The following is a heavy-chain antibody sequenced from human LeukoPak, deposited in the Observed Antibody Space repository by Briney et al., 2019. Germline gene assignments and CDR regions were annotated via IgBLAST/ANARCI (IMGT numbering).Heavy chain of an antibody. D-gene: IGHD3-10*01. J-gene: IGHJ4*02. CDR1: GFTFSSYS. CDR3: GRHRSGSGTYFIDY. CDR2: MKKDGSET. Sequence: GGSLRLSCVVSGFTFSSYSMIWVRQAPGKGLQWVANMKKDGSETNYVDSVKGGFTISRDNAKNSLYVQMNSLRAEDTAVYYCGRHRSGSGTYFIDYWGQGTLVSVSS. V-gene: IGHV3-7*01.